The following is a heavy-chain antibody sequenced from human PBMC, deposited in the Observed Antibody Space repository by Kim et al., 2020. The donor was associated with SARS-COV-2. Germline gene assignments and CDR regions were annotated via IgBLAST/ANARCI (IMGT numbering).Heavy chain of an antibody. V-gene: IGHV3-15*01. J-gene: IGHJ3*02. CDR1: EFTFTTVW. D-gene: IGHD3-3*01. Sequence: GGSLRLSCAASEFTFTTVWMNWVRQAPGKGLEWVGLLKNKADGGTADCAARVKGRFSISWDDSKSTLYLQMNSLKLQDTAVYYCVTELSGAFHIWGQGTLVTVSS. CDR2: LKNKADGGTA. CDR3: VTELSGAFHI.